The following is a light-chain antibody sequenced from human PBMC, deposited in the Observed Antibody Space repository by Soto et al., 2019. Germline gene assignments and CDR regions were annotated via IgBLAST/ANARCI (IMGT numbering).Light chain of an antibody. J-gene: IGKJ3*01. Sequence: DIKMTQSPSSLSASVGDRVTITCQASQDITSYLSWYQHKPGKAPKLLIYDASILEAGVPSRFSGSGSGTDFTFTISSLQPEDVATYYCQKCDYLPIFGPGTTVDFK. CDR2: DAS. CDR3: QKCDYLPI. CDR1: QDITSY. V-gene: IGKV1-33*01.